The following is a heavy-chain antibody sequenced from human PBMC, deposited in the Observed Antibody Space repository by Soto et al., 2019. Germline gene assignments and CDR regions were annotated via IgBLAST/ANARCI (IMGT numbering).Heavy chain of an antibody. D-gene: IGHD6-19*01. Sequence: SETLSLTCAVYGGSFSGYYWSWIRQPPGKGLEWIGEINHSGSTNYNPSLKSRVTISVDTSKNQFSLKLSSVTAADTAVYYCARERLSIAVAGSRRYYFDYWGQGTLVTVSS. CDR2: INHSGST. CDR1: GGSFSGYY. J-gene: IGHJ4*02. CDR3: ARERLSIAVAGSRRYYFDY. V-gene: IGHV4-34*01.